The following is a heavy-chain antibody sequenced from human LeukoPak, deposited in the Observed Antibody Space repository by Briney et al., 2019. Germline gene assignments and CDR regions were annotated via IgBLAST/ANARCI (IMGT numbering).Heavy chain of an antibody. CDR2: ISSSGTSM. J-gene: IGHJ4*02. V-gene: IGHV3-48*03. CDR3: ASGYSYGADY. CDR1: GFTFSSYE. Sequence: GGSLSLSCAASGFTFSSYEMHWVRQAPGKGLGWVSHISSSGTSMHYADSVKGRFTISRDNAKNSLYLQMNSLRAEDTAVYYCASGYSYGADYWGQGTLVTVSS. D-gene: IGHD5-18*01.